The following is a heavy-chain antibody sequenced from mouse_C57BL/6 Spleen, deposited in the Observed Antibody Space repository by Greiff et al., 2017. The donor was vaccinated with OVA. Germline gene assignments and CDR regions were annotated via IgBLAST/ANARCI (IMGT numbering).Heavy chain of an antibody. Sequence: QVQLKQPGAELVRPGSSVKLSCKASGYTFTSYWMHWVKQRPIQGLEWIGNIDPSDSETHYNQKFKDKATLTVDKSSSTAYMQLSSLTSEDSAVYYCARGANYYGSSYEFDYWGQGTTLTVSS. CDR2: IDPSDSET. CDR1: GYTFTSYW. J-gene: IGHJ2*01. V-gene: IGHV1-52*01. D-gene: IGHD1-1*01. CDR3: ARGANYYGSSYEFDY.